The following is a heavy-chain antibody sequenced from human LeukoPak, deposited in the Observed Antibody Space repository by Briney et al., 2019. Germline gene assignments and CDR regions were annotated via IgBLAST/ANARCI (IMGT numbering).Heavy chain of an antibody. D-gene: IGHD3-22*01. V-gene: IGHV3-48*03. CDR1: GFTLSNCE. CDR3: VVYSDTSGYYYNWYFDL. Sequence: GGSLRLSCAASGFTLSNCEMNWVRQAPGKGLEWLSYISSSGSTKYYADSVKGRFTISRDNAKNSLYLQMNSLRAEDTAVYYCVVYSDTSGYYYNWYFDLWGRGTLVTVSS. CDR2: ISSSGSTK. J-gene: IGHJ2*01.